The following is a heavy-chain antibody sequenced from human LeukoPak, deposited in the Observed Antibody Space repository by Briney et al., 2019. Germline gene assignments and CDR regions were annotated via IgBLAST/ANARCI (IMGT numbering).Heavy chain of an antibody. Sequence: GGSLTLSCAASGFTLSNYWMSWVRQAPGKGLEWVANIKQDGSEKYYVDSVKGRFTISRDNAKNSLYVQMNSLRAEDTAVYYCARLRGLYSDTNRYQTALDCWGQGTLVTVSS. V-gene: IGHV3-7*01. J-gene: IGHJ4*02. CDR1: GFTLSNYW. D-gene: IGHD1-26*01. CDR3: ARLRGLYSDTNRYQTALDC. CDR2: IKQDGSEK.